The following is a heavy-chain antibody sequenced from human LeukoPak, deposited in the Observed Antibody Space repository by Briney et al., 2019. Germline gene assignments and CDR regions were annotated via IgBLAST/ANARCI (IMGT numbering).Heavy chain of an antibody. CDR3: ARVHGFLTGYGMDY. J-gene: IGHJ4*02. Sequence: PGGSLRLSCTASGFTFSSHHMNWVRQAPGKGLEWVSYISSSSSTIYYADSVKGRFTISRDNAKNTLYLQMNSLRAEDTAVYYCARVHGFLTGYGMDYWGQGTLVTVSS. CDR1: GFTFSSHH. D-gene: IGHD3-9*01. V-gene: IGHV3-48*04. CDR2: ISSSSSTI.